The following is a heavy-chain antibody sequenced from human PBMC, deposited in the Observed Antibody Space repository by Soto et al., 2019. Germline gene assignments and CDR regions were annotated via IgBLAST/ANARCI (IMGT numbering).Heavy chain of an antibody. J-gene: IGHJ5*02. CDR2: IIPIFGTT. CDR3: ARDRTDSGYYTNWLDP. Sequence: SVKVSCKASGGTFGSDAITWVRQAPGQGLEWVGRIIPIFGTTNYAQNLQGGVTISADKSTLTSYMELHSLTSDDTALYYCARDRTDSGYYTNWLDPWGQGTQVTVSS. D-gene: IGHD3-22*01. V-gene: IGHV1-69*06. CDR1: GGTFGSDA.